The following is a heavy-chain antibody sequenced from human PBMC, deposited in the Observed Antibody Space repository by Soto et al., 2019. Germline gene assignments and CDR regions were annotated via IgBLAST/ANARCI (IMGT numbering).Heavy chain of an antibody. V-gene: IGHV4-59*08. CDR2: IYYSGST. Sequence: SETLSLTCTVSGGSISSYYWSWIRQPQGKGLEWIGYIYYSGSTNYNPSLKSRVTISVDTSKNQFSLKLSSVTAAVTAVYYCARQYYDILTGYWGHPYYMDVCGKGTTVTVSS. CDR3: ARQYYDILTGYWGHPYYMDV. CDR1: GGSISSYY. J-gene: IGHJ6*03. D-gene: IGHD3-9*01.